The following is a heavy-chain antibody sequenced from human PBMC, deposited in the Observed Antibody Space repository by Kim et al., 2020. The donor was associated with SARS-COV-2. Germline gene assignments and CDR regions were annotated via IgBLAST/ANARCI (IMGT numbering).Heavy chain of an antibody. J-gene: IGHJ4*02. V-gene: IGHV3-74*01. CDR3: ARRQFTSGWYYCDY. D-gene: IGHD6-19*01. Sequence: YADYVKGRFTLSRDNAKNTLYLQMNSRRAEDTAVYYCARRQFTSGWYYCDYWGQGTLVTVSS.